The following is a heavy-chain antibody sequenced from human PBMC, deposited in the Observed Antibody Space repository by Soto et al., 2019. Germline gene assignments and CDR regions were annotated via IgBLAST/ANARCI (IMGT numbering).Heavy chain of an antibody. Sequence: XWILSLTFTVSGGSISSSSYYWGGIRQPPGKGLEWIGSIYYSGSTYYNPSLKSRVTISVDTSKNQFSLKLSSVTAADTAVYYCERDYYYGMDVWGQGTTVTVSS. CDR1: GGSISSSSYY. CDR2: IYYSGST. V-gene: IGHV4-39*02. J-gene: IGHJ6*02. CDR3: ERDYYYGMDV.